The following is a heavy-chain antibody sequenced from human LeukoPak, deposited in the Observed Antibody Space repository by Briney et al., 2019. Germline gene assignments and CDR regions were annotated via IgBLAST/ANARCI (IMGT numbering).Heavy chain of an antibody. CDR2: ISSSGSTI. D-gene: IGHD5-12*01. J-gene: IGHJ4*02. CDR3: ARDRYSGYDSH. V-gene: IGHV3-11*01. CDR1: GFTFSDYY. Sequence: GGSLRLSCAASGFTFSDYYMSWIRQAPGKGLEWVSYISSSGSTIYYADSVKGRFTISGDNAKNSLYLQMNSLRAEDTAVYYCARDRYSGYDSHWGQGTLVTVSS.